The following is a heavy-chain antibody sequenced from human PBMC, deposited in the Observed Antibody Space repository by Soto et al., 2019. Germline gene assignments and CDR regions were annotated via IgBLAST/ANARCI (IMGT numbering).Heavy chain of an antibody. CDR2: INPSGGST. CDR1: GYTFTSYY. J-gene: IGHJ4*02. V-gene: IGHV1-46*01. Sequence: ASVKVSCKASGYTFTSYYMHWVRQAPGQGLEWMGIINPSGGSTSYAQKFQGRVTMTRDTSTSTVYMELSSLRSEDTAVYYCARSIAVAGTPNGIYYFDYWGQGTLVTVSS. CDR3: ARSIAVAGTPNGIYYFDY. D-gene: IGHD6-19*01.